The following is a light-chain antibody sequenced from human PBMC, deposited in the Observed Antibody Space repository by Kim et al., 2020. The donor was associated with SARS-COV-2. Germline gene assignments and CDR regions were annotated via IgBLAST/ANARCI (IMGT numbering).Light chain of an antibody. CDR2: AAS. J-gene: IGKJ1*01. Sequence: ASVGDRVTITCQASQDISSSLTWYQQKPGKVPKVLIYAASTLQSGVPSRFSGSGSGTEFALTISSLQTEDVATYYCLKYNSAPWTFGQGTKVDIK. CDR1: QDISSS. CDR3: LKYNSAPWT. V-gene: IGKV1-27*01.